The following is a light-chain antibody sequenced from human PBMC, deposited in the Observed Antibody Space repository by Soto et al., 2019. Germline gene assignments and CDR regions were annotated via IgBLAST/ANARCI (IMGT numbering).Light chain of an antibody. V-gene: IGLV2-14*01. CDR1: SSDVGDYNY. Sequence: QSALTQPASVSGSPGQSITISCTGTSSDVGDYNYVSWFRQHPGKAPKLMIYEVSNRPSGVSNRFSGSKSGNTASLTISGLQPEDEADYYCSSYTTSSTFYVFGTGTQLTVL. CDR2: EVS. J-gene: IGLJ1*01. CDR3: SSYTTSSTFYV.